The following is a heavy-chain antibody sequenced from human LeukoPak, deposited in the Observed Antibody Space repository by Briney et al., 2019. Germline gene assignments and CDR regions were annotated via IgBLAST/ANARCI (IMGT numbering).Heavy chain of an antibody. D-gene: IGHD6-6*01. V-gene: IGHV4-34*01. Sequence: SETLSLTCAVYGGSFSGYYWSWIRQPPGKGPEWIGEINHSGSTNYNPSLKSRVTISVETSKNQFSLKLSSVTAADTAVYYCATIAAPPEGEWGQGTLVTVSS. CDR2: INHSGST. CDR1: GGSFSGYY. CDR3: ATIAAPPEGE. J-gene: IGHJ4*02.